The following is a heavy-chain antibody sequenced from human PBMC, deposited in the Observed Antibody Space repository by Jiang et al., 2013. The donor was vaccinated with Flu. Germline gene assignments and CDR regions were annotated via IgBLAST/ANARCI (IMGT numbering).Heavy chain of an antibody. V-gene: IGHV1-69*06. J-gene: IGHJ4*02. CDR2: IIPIFGAS. Sequence: GAEVKKPGSSVKVSCKASGGTFSSFAISWVRQAPGQGLEWVGRIIPIFGASKYAQKFQGRVTITADKSTSTAYMELSSLRSEDTAVYYCARDRTVADTNYFDYWGQGTLVTVSS. CDR3: ARDRTVADTNYFDY. CDR1: GGTFSSFA. D-gene: IGHD6-19*01.